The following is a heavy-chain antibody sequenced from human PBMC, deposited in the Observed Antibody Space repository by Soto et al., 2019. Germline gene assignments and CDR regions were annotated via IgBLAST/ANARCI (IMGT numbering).Heavy chain of an antibody. J-gene: IGHJ6*02. CDR3: ARDKVFNYYYYGMDV. D-gene: IGHD1-20*01. V-gene: IGHV1-46*01. CDR2: INPSGGST. Sequence: ASVKVSCKASGYTFTSYYMHWVRQAPGQGPEWMGIINPSGGSTSYAQKFQGRVTMTRDTSTSTVYMELSSLRSEDTAVYYCARDKVFNYYYYGMDVWGQGTTVTVSS. CDR1: GYTFTSYY.